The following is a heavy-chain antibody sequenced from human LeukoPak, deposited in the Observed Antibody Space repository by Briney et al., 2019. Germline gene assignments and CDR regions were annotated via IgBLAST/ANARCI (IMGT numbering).Heavy chain of an antibody. J-gene: IGHJ6*04. D-gene: IGHD5-18*01. CDR3: AMGPTAMENYYYYGMDV. CDR1: GFTFCSYA. Sequence: GGSLRLSCAASGFTFCSYAMSWVRQAPGKGLEWVSAISGSGGSTYYADSVKGRFTISRDNSKNTLYLQMNSLRAEDTAVYYCAMGPTAMENYYYYGMDVWGKGTTVTVSS. CDR2: ISGSGGST. V-gene: IGHV3-23*01.